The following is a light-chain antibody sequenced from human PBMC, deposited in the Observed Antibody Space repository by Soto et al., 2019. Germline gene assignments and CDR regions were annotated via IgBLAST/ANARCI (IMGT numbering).Light chain of an antibody. CDR1: QSVSSY. CDR3: QQRSNWPIT. J-gene: IGKJ5*01. CDR2: DAS. V-gene: IGKV3-11*01. Sequence: EIVLTQSPATLSLSPGERVTLSCRASQSVSSYLAWYQQKPGQAPRLLIYDASNRATGIPPRFSGSGSGTDFTLTISSLEPEDFAVYYCQQRSNWPITFGQGTRLDIK.